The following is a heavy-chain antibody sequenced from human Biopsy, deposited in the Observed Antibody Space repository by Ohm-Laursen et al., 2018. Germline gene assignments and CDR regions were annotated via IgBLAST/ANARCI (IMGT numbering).Heavy chain of an antibody. V-gene: IGHV4-34*08. Sequence: SQTLSLTCAVYGKTFSDYYWSWIRQPPGKGLEWIGQINQSGRTNYNPSLKSRVNISADKSNNQFSLKLTSVTSADTAVYYCATIPGSYGVRWFEPWGQGTLVTVSS. CDR1: GKTFSDYY. D-gene: IGHD3-16*01. J-gene: IGHJ5*02. CDR2: INQSGRT. CDR3: ATIPGSYGVRWFEP.